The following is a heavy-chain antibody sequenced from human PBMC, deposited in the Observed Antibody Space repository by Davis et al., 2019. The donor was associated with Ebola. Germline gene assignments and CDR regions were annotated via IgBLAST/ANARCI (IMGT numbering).Heavy chain of an antibody. Sequence: GGSLRLSCVASQFSVSRNYMMWVRQAPGRGLEWVSLLYSGGTTRSADAVKGRFTISRDDSRNALYLQMNSLGADDTAVYYCATPGLATRRWAMDVWGQGTMVTVSS. CDR2: LYSGGTT. J-gene: IGHJ6*02. CDR3: ATPGLATRRWAMDV. D-gene: IGHD4-23*01. CDR1: QFSVSRNY. V-gene: IGHV3-53*01.